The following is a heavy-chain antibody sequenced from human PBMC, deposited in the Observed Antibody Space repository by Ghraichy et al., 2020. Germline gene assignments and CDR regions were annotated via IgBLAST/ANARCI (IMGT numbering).Heavy chain of an antibody. CDR2: INPNSGGT. CDR1: GYTFTGYY. J-gene: IGHJ3*02. Sequence: ASVKVSCKASGYTFTGYYMHWVRQAPGQGLEWMGWINPNSGGTNYAQKFQGRVTMTRDTSISTAYMELSRLRSDDTAVYYCARDLGAGRYYYDGYAFDIWGQGTMVTVSS. D-gene: IGHD3-22*01. CDR3: ARDLGAGRYYYDGYAFDI. V-gene: IGHV1-2*02.